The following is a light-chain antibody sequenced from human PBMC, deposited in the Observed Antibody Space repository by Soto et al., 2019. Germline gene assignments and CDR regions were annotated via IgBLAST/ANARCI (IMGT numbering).Light chain of an antibody. Sequence: EIVLTQSPATLSLSPGERATLSCRASQSVSTYLAWYQQKPGQAPRLLIYEASNRATGIPARFSGSGSGTDFTLTINSLEPEDFAVYYCQQRSNWLSITFGQGTRLEIK. CDR1: QSVSTY. CDR2: EAS. CDR3: QQRSNWLSIT. J-gene: IGKJ5*01. V-gene: IGKV3-11*01.